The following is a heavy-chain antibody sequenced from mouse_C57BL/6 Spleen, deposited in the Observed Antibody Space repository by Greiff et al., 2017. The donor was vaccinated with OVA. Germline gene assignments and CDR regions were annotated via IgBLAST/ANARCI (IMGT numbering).Heavy chain of an antibody. CDR3: ARRPRFAY. V-gene: IGHV5-6*01. CDR1: GFTFSSYG. CDR2: ISSGGSYT. J-gene: IGHJ3*01. Sequence: EVQVVESGGDLVKPGGSLKLSCAASGFTFSSYGMSWVRQTPDKRLEWVATISSGGSYTYYPDSVKGRFTISRDNAKNTLYLQMSSLKSEDTAMYYCARRPRFAYWGQGTLVTVSA.